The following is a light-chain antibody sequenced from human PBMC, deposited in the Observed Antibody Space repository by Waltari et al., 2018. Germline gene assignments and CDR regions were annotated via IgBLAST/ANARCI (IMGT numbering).Light chain of an antibody. Sequence: DIQMTQSPSSLSASVGDRVTITCRASQSISNYLNWCQQKPGKAPKLLIFAASSLQSGVPSRFSGSGSGTDFTLTISSLQPEDFATYYCQQSYSTPITFGQGTRQEIK. V-gene: IGKV1-39*01. J-gene: IGKJ5*01. CDR2: AAS. CDR3: QQSYSTPIT. CDR1: QSISNY.